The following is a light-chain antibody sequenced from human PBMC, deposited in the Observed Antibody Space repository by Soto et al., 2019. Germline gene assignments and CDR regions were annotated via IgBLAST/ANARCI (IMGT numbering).Light chain of an antibody. J-gene: IGKJ2*01. Sequence: DIQMTQSPSSVSASVGDTVTITCRASQDINVYLNCYQQKPGEVPKLLIYSASSLHSGVPSRFTGSGSETDFTLTIRSLQPDDFETYYCQHGYVAPYNFGQGTKV. CDR3: QHGYVAPYN. CDR1: QDINVY. V-gene: IGKV1-39*01. CDR2: SAS.